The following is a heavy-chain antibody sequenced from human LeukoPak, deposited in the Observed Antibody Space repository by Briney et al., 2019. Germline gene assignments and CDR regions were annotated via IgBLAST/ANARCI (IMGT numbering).Heavy chain of an antibody. CDR1: GFSFSSYS. V-gene: IGHV3-23*01. D-gene: IGHD5-18*01. Sequence: PGGSLRLSCAASGFSFSSYSMNWVRQAPGKGLEWVSVITGSGGATYYADSVEGRFTISRDNSKNTLYLQMNSLRAEDTALYYCANARREYSYGDFDYWGQGTLVTVSS. CDR3: ANARREYSYGDFDY. CDR2: ITGSGGAT. J-gene: IGHJ4*02.